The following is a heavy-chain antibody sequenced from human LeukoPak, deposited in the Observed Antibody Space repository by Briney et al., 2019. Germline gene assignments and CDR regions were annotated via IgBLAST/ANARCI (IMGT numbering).Heavy chain of an antibody. J-gene: IGHJ4*02. D-gene: IGHD3-10*01. CDR3: ARDSYGSGSFSTV. CDR2: ISSSGSTI. Sequence: PGGSLRLSCAASGFTFSSYEMNWVRQAPGKGLEWVSYISSSGSTIYYADSVKGRFTISRDNAKNSLYLQMNSLRAEDTAVYYCARDSYGSGSFSTVWGQGTLVTVSS. V-gene: IGHV3-48*03. CDR1: GFTFSSYE.